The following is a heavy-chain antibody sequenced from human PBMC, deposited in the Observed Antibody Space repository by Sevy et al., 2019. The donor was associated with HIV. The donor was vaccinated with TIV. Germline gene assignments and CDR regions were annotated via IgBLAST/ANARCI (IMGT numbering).Heavy chain of an antibody. J-gene: IGHJ1*01. D-gene: IGHD3-22*01. Sequence: SETLSLTCTVSGGSISSYYWSWIRQPPGKGLEWIGYIYYSGSTNYNPSLKSRVTISVDTSKNQFCLKLSSVTAADTAVYYCARTPTYYYDSSGYYWVAEYFQHWGPGTLVTVSS. CDR2: IYYSGST. CDR3: ARTPTYYYDSSGYYWVAEYFQH. CDR1: GGSISSYY. V-gene: IGHV4-59*01.